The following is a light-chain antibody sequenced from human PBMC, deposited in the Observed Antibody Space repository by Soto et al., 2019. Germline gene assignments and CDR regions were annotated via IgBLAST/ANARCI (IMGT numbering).Light chain of an antibody. CDR1: QGISKW. J-gene: IGKJ1*01. CDR2: DAS. CDR3: QHSNFFSEG. Sequence: DIKMSLSLSTLSASVGDRVTFTCRASQGISKWVAWYQQKPVKAPSLLVYDASSLQSGVPSRFSGSGSGTEFTLTISGLQPDDFAPYYCQHSNFFSEGFAEGTIVDVK. V-gene: IGKV1-5*01.